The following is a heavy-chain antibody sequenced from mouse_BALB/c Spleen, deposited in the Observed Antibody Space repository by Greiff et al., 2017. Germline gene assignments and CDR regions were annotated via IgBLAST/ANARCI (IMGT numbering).Heavy chain of an antibody. CDR3: ARQEGKGGYYAMDY. CDR1: GFTFSSYA. D-gene: IGHD1-3*01. J-gene: IGHJ4*01. Sequence: EVKVVESGGGLVKPGGSLKLSCAASGFTFSSYAMSWVRQTPEKRLEWVATISSGGSYTYYPDSVKGRFTISRDNAKNTLYLQMSSLRSEDTAMYYCARQEGKGGYYAMDYWGQGTSVTVSS. V-gene: IGHV5-9-3*01. CDR2: ISSGGSYT.